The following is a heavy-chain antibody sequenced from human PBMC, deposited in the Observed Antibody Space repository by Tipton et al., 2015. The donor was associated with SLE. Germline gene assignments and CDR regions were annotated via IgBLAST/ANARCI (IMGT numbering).Heavy chain of an antibody. CDR2: INHSGST. V-gene: IGHV4-34*01. Sequence: TLSLICAVYGGSFSGYYWSWIRQPPGKGLEWIGEINHSGSTNYNPSLKSRVTISVDTSKNQFSLKLSSVTAADTAVYYCARRSITIFGVVIFNWFDPWGQGTLVTVSS. D-gene: IGHD3-3*01. J-gene: IGHJ5*02. CDR1: GGSFSGYY. CDR3: ARRSITIFGVVIFNWFDP.